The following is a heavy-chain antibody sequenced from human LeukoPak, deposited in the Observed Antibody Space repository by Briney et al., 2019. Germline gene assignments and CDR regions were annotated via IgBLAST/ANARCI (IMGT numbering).Heavy chain of an antibody. V-gene: IGHV4-38-2*02. Sequence: PSETLSLTCTVSGYSISSGYYWGWIRPPPGKGLEWIGSIYYSGSTYYNPSLKSRVTISVDTSKNQFSLKLSSVTAADTAVYYCARHVPYCSSASCSIYYFDYWGQGTLVTVSS. D-gene: IGHD2-2*01. CDR2: IYYSGST. CDR1: GYSISSGYY. J-gene: IGHJ4*02. CDR3: ARHVPYCSSASCSIYYFDY.